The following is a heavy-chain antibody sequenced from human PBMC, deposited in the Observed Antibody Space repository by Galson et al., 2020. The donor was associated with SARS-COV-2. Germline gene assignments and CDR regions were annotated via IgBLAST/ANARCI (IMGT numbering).Heavy chain of an antibody. CDR2: IRAYNGNT. Sequence: GESLKISCKASGYTFTSYGISWVRQAPGQGLEWMGWIRAYNGNTNYAQKLQGRVTMNTDTTTSTAYMELRSLRSDDTAVYYCAREGGCGGDCYLGRDYYYYYGMDVWGQGTTVTVSS. CDR1: GYTFTSYG. V-gene: IGHV1-18*01. D-gene: IGHD2-21*02. CDR3: AREGGCGGDCYLGRDYYYYYGMDV. J-gene: IGHJ6*02.